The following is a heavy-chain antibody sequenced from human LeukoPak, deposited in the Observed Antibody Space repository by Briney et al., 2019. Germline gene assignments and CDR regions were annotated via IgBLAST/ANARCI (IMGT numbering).Heavy chain of an antibody. D-gene: IGHD3-3*01. CDR2: IRYAESNK. Sequence: QSGGSLRLSCAASGFTFSTYGRHWVRQAPGKGVGGVAFIRYAESNKYYADSVKGRFTISRDNSKNMLYLQMNSLRAEDTAVYYCARGVLSTPRDEPVWSGYYWFDYWGQGTLVTVSS. V-gene: IGHV3-30*02. J-gene: IGHJ4*02. CDR1: GFTFSTYG. CDR3: ARGVLSTPRDEPVWSGYYWFDY.